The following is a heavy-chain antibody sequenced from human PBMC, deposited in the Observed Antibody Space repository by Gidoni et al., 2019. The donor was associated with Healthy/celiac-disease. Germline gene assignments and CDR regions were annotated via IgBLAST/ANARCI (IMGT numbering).Heavy chain of an antibody. CDR1: GGSISSYY. V-gene: IGHV4-59*01. J-gene: IGHJ4*02. CDR2: IYYSGST. D-gene: IGHD2-2*02. Sequence: QVQLQESGPGLVKPSETLSLTCTVSGGSISSYYWSWIRQPPGKGLEWIGYIYYSGSTNYNPSLKSRVTISVDTSKNQFSLKLSSVTAADTAVYYCARGGDIVVVPAAIAWIHFDYWGQGTLVTVSS. CDR3: ARGGDIVVVPAAIAWIHFDY.